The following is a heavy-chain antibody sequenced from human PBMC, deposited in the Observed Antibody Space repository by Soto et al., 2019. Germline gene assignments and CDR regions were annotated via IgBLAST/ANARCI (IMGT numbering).Heavy chain of an antibody. V-gene: IGHV3-33*01. Sequence: GGSLRLSCAASGFTFSSYGMHWVRQAPGKGLEWVAVIWYDGSNKYYADSVKGRFTISRDNSKNTLYLQMNSLRAEDTAVYYCARGAPYLRHFDWYSTYYGMDVWGQGTTVTVSS. CDR3: ARGAPYLRHFDWYSTYYGMDV. J-gene: IGHJ6*02. CDR2: IWYDGSNK. D-gene: IGHD3-9*01. CDR1: GFTFSSYG.